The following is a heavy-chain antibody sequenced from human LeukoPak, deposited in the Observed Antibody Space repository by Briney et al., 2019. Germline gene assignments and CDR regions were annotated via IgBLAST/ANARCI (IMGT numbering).Heavy chain of an antibody. CDR2: INHSGSI. J-gene: IGHJ4*02. CDR3: AFTTGNYYLDY. CDR1: GGSFSGYY. V-gene: IGHV4-34*01. D-gene: IGHD1-7*01. Sequence: SETLSPTCAVYGGSFSGYYWSWIRQSPGKGLEWIGEINHSGSINYNPSLKSRVTVSVDSSRNQFSLILGSVTAADTAVHYCAFTTGNYYLDYWGQGTRVTVSS.